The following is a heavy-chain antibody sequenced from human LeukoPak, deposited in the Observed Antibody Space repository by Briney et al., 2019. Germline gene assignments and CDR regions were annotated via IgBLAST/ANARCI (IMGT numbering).Heavy chain of an antibody. CDR1: GGPISGYY. J-gene: IGHJ2*01. CDR2: IYYSGST. V-gene: IGHV4-59*01. D-gene: IGHD4-23*01. CDR3: ARSVVTLYWYFDP. Sequence: PSETLSLTCTVSGGPISGYYYNWIRQPPGKGLEWIGYIYYSGSTNYNPSLKSRVTISLDTSKNQFSLKLSSVTTADTAVYYCARSVVTLYWYFDPWGRGTLVTVSS.